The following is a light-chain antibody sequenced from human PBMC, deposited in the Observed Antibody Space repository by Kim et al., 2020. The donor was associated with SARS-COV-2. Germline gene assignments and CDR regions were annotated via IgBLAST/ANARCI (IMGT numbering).Light chain of an antibody. CDR3: NSYRSVNTLV. CDR1: NSDVGGYNY. CDR2: DVH. Sequence: QSALTQPASVSGSPGQSITISCTGTNSDVGGYNYVSWYQQHPDKAPKLMIYDVHKRPSGVSSRFSGSKSGNTASLTISGLQAEDEAVYYCNSYRSVNTLVFGGGTKVTVL. J-gene: IGLJ3*02. V-gene: IGLV2-14*01.